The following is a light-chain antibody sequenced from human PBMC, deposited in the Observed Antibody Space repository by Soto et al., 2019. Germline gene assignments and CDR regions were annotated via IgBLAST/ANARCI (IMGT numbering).Light chain of an antibody. J-gene: IGKJ1*01. Sequence: LSCMASQSVSSYLAWYQQKPGQAPRLLMYGASSRATGIPDRFGGSGSGAEFTGLRSRHARGDVVPYYWEPYASSSWTFGQGTKVDI. CDR3: EPYASSSWT. V-gene: IGKV3-20*01. CDR2: GAS. CDR1: QSVSSY.